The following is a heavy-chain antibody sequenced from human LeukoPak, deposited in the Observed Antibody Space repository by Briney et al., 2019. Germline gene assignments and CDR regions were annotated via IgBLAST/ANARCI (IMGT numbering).Heavy chain of an antibody. CDR3: AKNSGYSYGFDY. V-gene: IGHV3-30*18. J-gene: IGHJ4*02. CDR1: GFTFSSYG. D-gene: IGHD5-18*01. Sequence: GGSLRLSCAASGFTFSSYGMHWVRQAPGKGLEWVAVISYDGSNKYYADSVKGRITISRDNSKNTLYLQMNSLRAEDTAVYYCAKNSGYSYGFDYWGQGTLVTVSS. CDR2: ISYDGSNK.